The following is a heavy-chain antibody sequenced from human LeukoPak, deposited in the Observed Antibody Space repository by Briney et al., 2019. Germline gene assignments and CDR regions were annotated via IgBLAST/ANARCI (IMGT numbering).Heavy chain of an antibody. Sequence: TLSLTCAVSGGSINSGDYSWSWIRQPPGKGLEWIGYIYHSGSTYYNPSLKSRVTISVDRSKNQFSLNLSFVTAADTAVYYCASRPLLHTGIDIWGQGTMVTVSS. CDR2: IYHSGST. D-gene: IGHD3-10*01. CDR3: ASRPLLHTGIDI. CDR1: GGSINSGDYS. J-gene: IGHJ3*02. V-gene: IGHV4-30-2*01.